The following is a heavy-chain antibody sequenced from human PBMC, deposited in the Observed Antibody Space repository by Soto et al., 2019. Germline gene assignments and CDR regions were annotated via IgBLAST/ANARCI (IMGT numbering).Heavy chain of an antibody. CDR2: IYYSGST. Sequence: PSETLSLTYTVSGDSISSYYWSWIRQSPGKGLEWIGNIYYSGSTSYNPSLKSRLTVSVDTSKNQFSLKLSSVTAADTAVYYCARDGGRYYAMDVWGQGTTVTVSS. CDR3: ARDGGRYYAMDV. J-gene: IGHJ6*02. CDR1: GDSISSYY. D-gene: IGHD3-3*01. V-gene: IGHV4-59*01.